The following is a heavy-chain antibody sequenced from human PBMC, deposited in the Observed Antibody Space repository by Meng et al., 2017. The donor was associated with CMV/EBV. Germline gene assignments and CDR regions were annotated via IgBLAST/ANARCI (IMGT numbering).Heavy chain of an antibody. CDR3: VRDQGGESMIAVLIERFGMDV. J-gene: IGHJ6*02. CDR2: ISYDGSNK. D-gene: IGHD3-22*01. Sequence: GGSLRLSCAASGFTFNTYAMHWVRQAPGKGLEWVAVISYDGSNKYTADSVLGRLTISRDNSKNNLYLQMNSLTVEDTAVYYCVRDQGGESMIAVLIERFGMDVWGQGTTVTVSS. CDR1: GFTFNTYA. V-gene: IGHV3-30*04.